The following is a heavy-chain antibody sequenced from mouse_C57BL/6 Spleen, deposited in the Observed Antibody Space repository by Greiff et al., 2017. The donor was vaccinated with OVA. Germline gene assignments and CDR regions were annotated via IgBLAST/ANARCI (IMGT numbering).Heavy chain of an antibody. Sequence: QVQLQQPGAELVMPGASVKLSCKASGYTFTSYWMHWVKQRPGQGLEWIGEIDPSDSYTNYNQKFKGKSTLTVDKSSSTAYMQLSSLTSEDYAVYCCARSALYAMDYWGQGTSVTVSS. V-gene: IGHV1-69*01. CDR2: IDPSDSYT. CDR1: GYTFTSYW. J-gene: IGHJ4*01. CDR3: ARSALYAMDY.